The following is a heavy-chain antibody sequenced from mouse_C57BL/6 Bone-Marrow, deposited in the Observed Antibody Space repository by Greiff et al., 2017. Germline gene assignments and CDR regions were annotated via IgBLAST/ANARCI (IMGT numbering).Heavy chain of an antibody. V-gene: IGHV1-4*01. J-gene: IGHJ2*01. Sequence: VQLQQSGAELARPGASVKMSCKASGYTFTSYTMHWVKQRPGQGLEWIGYINPSSGYTKYNQKFKDKATLTADKSSSTAYMQLSSLTSEDSAVYYCARSTVVAYYFDYWGQGTTLTVSS. CDR1: GYTFTSYT. D-gene: IGHD1-1*01. CDR3: ARSTVVAYYFDY. CDR2: INPSSGYT.